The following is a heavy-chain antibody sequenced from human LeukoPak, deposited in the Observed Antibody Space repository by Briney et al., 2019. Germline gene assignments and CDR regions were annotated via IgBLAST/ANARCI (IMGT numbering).Heavy chain of an antibody. CDR1: GGSFSGYY. J-gene: IGHJ5*02. V-gene: IGHV4-34*01. CDR2: INHSGST. CDR3: ARAPPRTLAARRISPGNWFDP. Sequence: SETLSLTCAVYGGSFSGYYWSWIRQPPGKGLEWIGEINHSGSTNYNPSLKSRVTISVDTSKNQFSLKLSSVTAADTAVYYCARAPPRTLAARRISPGNWFDPWGQGTLVTVSS. D-gene: IGHD6-6*01.